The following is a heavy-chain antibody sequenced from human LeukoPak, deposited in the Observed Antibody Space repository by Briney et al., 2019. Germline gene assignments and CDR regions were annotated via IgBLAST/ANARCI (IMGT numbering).Heavy chain of an antibody. D-gene: IGHD3-22*01. Sequence: ASVKVSCKASGYTFTGYCMHWVRQAPGQGLEWMGWIDPNSGGTNYAQKFQGRVTMTRDTSISTAYMELSRLRSDDTAVYYCARRGAVGVITSAFDIWGQGTMVIVSS. J-gene: IGHJ3*02. CDR3: ARRGAVGVITSAFDI. V-gene: IGHV1-2*02. CDR2: IDPNSGGT. CDR1: GYTFTGYC.